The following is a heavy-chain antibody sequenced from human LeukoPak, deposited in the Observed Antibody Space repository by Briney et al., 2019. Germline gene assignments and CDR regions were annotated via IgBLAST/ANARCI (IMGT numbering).Heavy chain of an antibody. Sequence: PGGSLRLSCAASGFTFSSYAMHWVRQAPGKGLEWVAVISYDGSNKYYADSVKGRFTISRDNSKNTLYLQMNSLRAEDTAVYYCARDPGPIRDYGMDVWGQGTTVTVSS. V-gene: IGHV3-30-3*01. CDR3: ARDPGPIRDYGMDV. D-gene: IGHD5-24*01. CDR2: ISYDGSNK. CDR1: GFTFSSYA. J-gene: IGHJ6*02.